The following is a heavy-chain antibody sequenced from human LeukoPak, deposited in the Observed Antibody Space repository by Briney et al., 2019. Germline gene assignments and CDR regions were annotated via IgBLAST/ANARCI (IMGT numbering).Heavy chain of an antibody. CDR1: GFTFSSYS. D-gene: IGHD5-12*01. CDR3: ARADSGYDQGFDY. V-gene: IGHV3-48*01. CDR2: ISSSGSTI. J-gene: IGHJ4*02. Sequence: GGSLRLSCAASGFTFSSYSMNWVRQAPGKGLEWVSYISSSGSTIYYADSVKGRFTISRDNSKNTLYLQMNSLRAEDTAVYYCARADSGYDQGFDYWGQGTLVTVSS.